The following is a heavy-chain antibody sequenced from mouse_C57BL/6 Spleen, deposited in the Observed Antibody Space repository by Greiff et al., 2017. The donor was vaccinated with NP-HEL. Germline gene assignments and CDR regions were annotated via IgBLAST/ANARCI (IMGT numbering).Heavy chain of an antibody. CDR3: ARLYGSSSWFAY. J-gene: IGHJ3*01. CDR1: GFTFTDYY. D-gene: IGHD1-1*01. V-gene: IGHV7-3*01. Sequence: EVQVVESGGGLVQPGGSLSLSCAASGFTFTDYYMSWVRQPPGKALEWLGFIRNKANGYTTEYSASVKGRFTISRDNSQSILYLQMNALRAEDSATYYCARLYGSSSWFAYWGQGTLVTVSA. CDR2: IRNKANGYTT.